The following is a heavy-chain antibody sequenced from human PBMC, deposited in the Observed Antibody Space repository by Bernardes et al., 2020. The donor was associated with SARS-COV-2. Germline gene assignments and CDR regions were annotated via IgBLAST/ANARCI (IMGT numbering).Heavy chain of an antibody. Sequence: ASVKVSCKVSGYTLTELSMHWVRQAPGKGLEWMGGFDPEDGETIYAQKFQGRVTMTEDTSTDTAYMELSSLRSEDTAVYYCATAVLNCSSTSCTWNYMDVWGKGTTVTVSS. CDR1: GYTLTELS. V-gene: IGHV1-24*01. D-gene: IGHD2-2*01. J-gene: IGHJ6*03. CDR3: ATAVLNCSSTSCTWNYMDV. CDR2: FDPEDGET.